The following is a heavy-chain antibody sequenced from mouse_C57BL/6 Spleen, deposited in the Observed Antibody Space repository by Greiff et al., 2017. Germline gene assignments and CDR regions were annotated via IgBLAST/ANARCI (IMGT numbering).Heavy chain of an antibody. CDR1: GYTFTDYS. CDR3: ARGDDGYYPYYAMDY. CDR2: IYPGSGNT. D-gene: IGHD2-3*01. Sequence: VQLKESGAELVRPGASVKLSCKASGYTFTDYSINWVKQRPGQGLEWIARIYPGSGNTYYNEKFKGKATLTAEKSSSTAYMQLSRLTSEDSAVYFCARGDDGYYPYYAMDYWGQGTSVTVSS. V-gene: IGHV1-76*01. J-gene: IGHJ4*01.